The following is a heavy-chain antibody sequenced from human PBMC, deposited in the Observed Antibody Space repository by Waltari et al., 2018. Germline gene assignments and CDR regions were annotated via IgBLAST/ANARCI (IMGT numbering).Heavy chain of an antibody. Sequence: DVQLVESGGNLVQPGWPLSLSCEGSGLTFGTYSLKWVRLAPGKGLEWVSFISGSRSRGIYYANSVQGRFSISRDDDQNSLYLHMNNLRTEDTALYFCARVRGTLGHYYAMDVWGHGTAVTVSS. J-gene: IGHJ6*02. CDR3: ARVRGTLGHYYAMDV. V-gene: IGHV3-48*04. D-gene: IGHD1-26*01. CDR2: ISGSRSRGI. CDR1: GLTFGTYS.